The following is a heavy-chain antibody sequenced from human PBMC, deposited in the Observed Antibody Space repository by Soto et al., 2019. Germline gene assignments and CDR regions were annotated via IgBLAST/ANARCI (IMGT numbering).Heavy chain of an antibody. Sequence: QVQLQESGPGLVKPSETLSLTCNVSGGAVRSGTHYWTWIRQAPGRGLEWVGYIHYSGSSNYNPSRTSRATMSVDTSKSHFSLRLNSVTAGDTAVYYCARCVWTYNSDFNYGMDVWGQGTTVTVSS. CDR1: GGAVRSGTHY. CDR3: ARCVWTYNSDFNYGMDV. D-gene: IGHD1-20*01. CDR2: IHYSGSS. J-gene: IGHJ6*02. V-gene: IGHV4-61*03.